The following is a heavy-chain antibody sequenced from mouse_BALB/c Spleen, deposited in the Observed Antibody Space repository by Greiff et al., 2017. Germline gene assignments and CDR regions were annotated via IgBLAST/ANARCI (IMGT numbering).Heavy chain of an antibody. CDR3: ARHLGGMDY. Sequence: EVKLMESGGGLVQPGGSLKLSCAASGFTFSSYTMSWVRQTPEKRLEWVAYISNGGGSTYYPDTVKGRFTISRDNAKNTLYLQMSSLKSEDTAMYYCARHLGGMDYWGQGTSVTVSS. CDR2: ISNGGGST. J-gene: IGHJ4*01. V-gene: IGHV5-12-2*01. CDR1: GFTFSSYT. D-gene: IGHD3-3*01.